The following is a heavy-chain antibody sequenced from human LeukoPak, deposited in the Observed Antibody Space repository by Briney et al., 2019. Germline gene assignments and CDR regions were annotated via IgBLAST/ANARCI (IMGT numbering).Heavy chain of an antibody. D-gene: IGHD6-13*01. V-gene: IGHV4-31*03. J-gene: IGHJ5*02. CDR2: IYYSGST. Sequence: SETLSLTCTVSGGSISSGGYYWSWIRQHPGKGLEWIGYIYYSGSTYYNPSLKSRVTISVDTSKNQFSLKLSSVTAADTAVYYCARGSWYHGWFDPWGQGTLVTVSS. CDR3: ARGSWYHGWFDP. CDR1: GGSISSGGYY.